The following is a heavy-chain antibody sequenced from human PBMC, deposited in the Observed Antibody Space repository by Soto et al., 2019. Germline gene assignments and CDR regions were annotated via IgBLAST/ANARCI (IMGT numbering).Heavy chain of an antibody. CDR1: GGTFSSYA. V-gene: IGHV1-69*13. CDR3: ARVTDSNFLY. D-gene: IGHD4-4*01. CDR2: IIPIFGTT. J-gene: IGHJ4*02. Sequence: SVKVSCKASGGTFSSYAISWVRQAPGQGLQWMGGIIPIFGTTNYAQKFQGRVTITADESTSTVYMELSSLRSEDTAVYYCARVTDSNFLYWGQGGLVTSAS.